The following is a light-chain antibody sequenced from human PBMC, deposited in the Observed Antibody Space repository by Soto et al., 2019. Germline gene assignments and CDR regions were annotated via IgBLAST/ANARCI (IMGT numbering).Light chain of an antibody. V-gene: IGLV2-14*03. Sequence: QSALTQPASVSGSPGQSITISCTGTSSDVGGYNYVSWYQHHPGKAPKLMIFDVSNRPSGVSNRFSGSNSGNTASLTISVLQPEDEADYYCSSYTTSNTRQIVFGTGTKLTVL. CDR3: SSYTTSNTRQIV. J-gene: IGLJ1*01. CDR1: SSDVGGYNY. CDR2: DVS.